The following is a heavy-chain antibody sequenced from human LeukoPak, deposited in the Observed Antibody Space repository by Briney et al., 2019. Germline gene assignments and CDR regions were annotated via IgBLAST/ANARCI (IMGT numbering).Heavy chain of an antibody. J-gene: IGHJ2*01. CDR3: ARFRRVTHQWYFDL. V-gene: IGHV4-38-2*02. CDR2: IHHSGRT. CDR1: GYSISSNYY. Sequence: PSETLSLTCTVTGYSISSNYYWSWVRQPPGRRLEWIATIHHSGRTFYNPSLKSRVTISVDTSKNQFSLKLSSVTAADTAVYYCARFRRVTHQWYFDLWGRGTLVSVSS. D-gene: IGHD2-21*02.